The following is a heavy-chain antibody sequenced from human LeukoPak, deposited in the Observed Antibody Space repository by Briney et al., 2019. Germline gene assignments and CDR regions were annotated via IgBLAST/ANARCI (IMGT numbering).Heavy chain of an antibody. CDR2: IYTSGST. CDR1: GGSISSGSYY. CDR3: AREGTSDNYLGIDY. V-gene: IGHV4-61*02. Sequence: SQTLSLTCTVSGGSISSGSYYWSWIRQPAGKGLEWIGRIYTSGSTNYNPSLKSRVTISVDTSKNQFSLKLSSVTAADTAVYYCAREGTSDNYLGIDYWGQGTLLTVSS. D-gene: IGHD2/OR15-2a*01. J-gene: IGHJ4*02.